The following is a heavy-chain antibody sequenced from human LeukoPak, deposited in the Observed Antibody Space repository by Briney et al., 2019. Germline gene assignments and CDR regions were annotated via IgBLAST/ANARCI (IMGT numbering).Heavy chain of an antibody. CDR3: ASFLGGYSFFH. Sequence: GGPLRLSCAASGFTFSSYAMHWVRQAPGKGLEWVAAISYDGSNKYYADSVKGRFTISRDNSKNTLYLQMNSLRAEDTAVYYCASFLGGYSFFHWGQGTLVTVSS. D-gene: IGHD3-22*01. CDR1: GFTFSSYA. J-gene: IGHJ4*02. V-gene: IGHV3-30*14. CDR2: ISYDGSNK.